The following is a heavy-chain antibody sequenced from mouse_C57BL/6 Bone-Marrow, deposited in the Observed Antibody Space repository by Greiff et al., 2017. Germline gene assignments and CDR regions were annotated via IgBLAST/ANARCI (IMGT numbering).Heavy chain of an antibody. D-gene: IGHD1-1*01. Sequence: DVHLVESGGGLVNPGGSLKLSCAASGFTFSSYTMSWVRQTPEKGLQWVAAISGGGGNTYYPASVKGRFTISRDNDTNILYLQMSSLRSENTALYYCSRHVTAVIATKYFDVWGTGTTVTGSS. J-gene: IGHJ1*03. CDR1: GFTFSSYT. CDR3: SRHVTAVIATKYFDV. V-gene: IGHV5-9*01. CDR2: ISGGGGNT.